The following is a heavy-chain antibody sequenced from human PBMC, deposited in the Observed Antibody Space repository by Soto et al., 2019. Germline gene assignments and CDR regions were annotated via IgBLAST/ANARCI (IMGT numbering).Heavy chain of an antibody. V-gene: IGHV1-3*01. Sequence: ASVKVSCKASGHTFTSYAMHWVRQAPGQRLEWMGWINAGNGNTKYSQKFQGRVTITRDTSASTAYMELSSLRSEDTAVYYCARVSIAVAGSPFDYWGQGTLVTVSS. D-gene: IGHD6-19*01. J-gene: IGHJ4*02. CDR1: GHTFTSYA. CDR2: INAGNGNT. CDR3: ARVSIAVAGSPFDY.